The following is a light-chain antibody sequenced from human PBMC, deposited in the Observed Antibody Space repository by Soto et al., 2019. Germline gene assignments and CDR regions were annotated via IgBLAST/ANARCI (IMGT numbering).Light chain of an antibody. Sequence: DIVLTQTPLSSPVTLGQPASISCRSSQSLVYSDGNSYLSWLQQRPGQPLRLLIYQVSERFSGVPXXFSGSGAGTDFTLKISRVEPEDVGVYYCMQATQSRTFGQGTRLEIK. J-gene: IGKJ5*01. CDR2: QVS. CDR3: MQATQSRT. V-gene: IGKV2-24*01. CDR1: QSLVYSDGNSY.